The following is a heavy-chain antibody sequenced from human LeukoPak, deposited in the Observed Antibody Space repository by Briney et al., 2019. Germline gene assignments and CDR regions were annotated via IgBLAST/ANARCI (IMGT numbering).Heavy chain of an antibody. Sequence: GSLRLSCAASGFTFSSYSMNWVRQAPGKGLEWVSYISSSSSTIYYADSVKGRFTISRDNAKNSLYLQMNSLRAEDTAVYYCASHPRYYYDSSGDYWGQRTLVTVSS. CDR3: ASHPRYYYDSSGDY. CDR2: ISSSSSTI. V-gene: IGHV3-48*01. CDR1: GFTFSSYS. J-gene: IGHJ4*02. D-gene: IGHD3-22*01.